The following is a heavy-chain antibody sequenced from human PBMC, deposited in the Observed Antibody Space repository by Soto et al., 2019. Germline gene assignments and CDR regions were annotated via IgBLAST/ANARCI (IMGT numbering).Heavy chain of an antibody. J-gene: IGHJ3*02. V-gene: IGHV1-69*06. CDR3: ARGVYGSGNYYTGPSAFDI. CDR1: GGTLSDHG. Sequence: QEQLEQSGAEVKKPGSSVKVSCKASGGTLSDHGVAWLRQAPGQGLEWMGGTIPVFNTAKYAQKFQGRVTVTADKFTNIAYMELSSLRSEDTAFYFCARGVYGSGNYYTGPSAFDIWDQGTMVIVSS. D-gene: IGHD3-10*01. CDR2: TIPVFNTA.